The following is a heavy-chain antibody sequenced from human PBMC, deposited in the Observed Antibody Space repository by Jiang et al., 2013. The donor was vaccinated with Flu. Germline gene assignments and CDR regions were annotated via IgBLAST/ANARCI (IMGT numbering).Heavy chain of an antibody. V-gene: IGHV1-2*02. Sequence: GAEVKKPGASVKVSCKASGYTFTGYYMHWVRQAPGQGLEWMGWINPNSGGTNYAQKFQGRVTMTRDTSISTAYMELSRLRSDDTAVYYCARGVTPTRYYDSSGYPTDYWGQGTLVTVSS. CDR1: GYTFTGYY. J-gene: IGHJ4*02. CDR2: INPNSGGT. D-gene: IGHD3-22*01. CDR3: ARGVTPTRYYDSSGYPTDY.